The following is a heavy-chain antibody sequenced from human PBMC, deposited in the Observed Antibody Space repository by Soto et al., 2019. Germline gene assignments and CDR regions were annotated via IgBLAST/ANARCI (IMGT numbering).Heavy chain of an antibody. CDR3: ARDSYPRY. V-gene: IGHV3-66*01. CDR2: IYNDGST. J-gene: IGHJ4*02. CDR1: GFIVSIYY. Sequence: GGSLRLSCAASGFIVSIYYMSWVRQAPGKGLEWVSIIYNDGSTYYAVSVKGRFTISRDDSKNTLYLQILSLRAEDTAIYYCARDSYPRYWGQGTLVTVSS.